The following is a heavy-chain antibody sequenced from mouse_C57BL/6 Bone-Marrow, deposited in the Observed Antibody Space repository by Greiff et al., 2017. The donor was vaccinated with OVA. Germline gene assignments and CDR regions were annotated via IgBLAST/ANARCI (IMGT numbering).Heavy chain of an antibody. Sequence: EVQLQQSVAELVRPGASVKLSCTASGFNIKNTYMHWVKQRPEQGLEWIGRIDPANGNTKYAPKFQGKATITADTASNTAYLQLSSRTSEDTAIYYCARPHYYGSRFYYAMDYWGQGTSVTVSS. CDR2: IDPANGNT. CDR3: ARPHYYGSRFYYAMDY. CDR1: GFNIKNTY. J-gene: IGHJ4*01. D-gene: IGHD1-1*01. V-gene: IGHV14-3*01.